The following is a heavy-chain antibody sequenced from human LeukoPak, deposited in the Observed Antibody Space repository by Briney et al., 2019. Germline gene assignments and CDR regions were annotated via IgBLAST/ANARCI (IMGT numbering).Heavy chain of an antibody. Sequence: GASVKVSCKGSGYTFTRYYITWVRQAPGQGLEWTGWISGYNGKTKYVQKLQGRVTMTTDTSTSTAYMELRSLRSDDTAVCYCVLFGVVSGNYSPLDCWGQGTLVTAS. V-gene: IGHV1-18*01. CDR1: GYTFTRYY. CDR2: ISGYNGKT. D-gene: IGHD3-9*01. J-gene: IGHJ4*02. CDR3: VLFGVVSGNYSPLDC.